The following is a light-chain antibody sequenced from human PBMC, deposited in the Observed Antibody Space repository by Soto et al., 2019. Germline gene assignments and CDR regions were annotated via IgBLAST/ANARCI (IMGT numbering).Light chain of an antibody. Sequence: DIQMTQSPSTLSASVGDRVTITCRASQSISSWLAWYQQKPGKAPKLLIYKSSSLESGVPSRFSGSGSGTEFTLTISSLQPDDFATYYCQQYNSVSLLPFGGGTKVEFK. J-gene: IGKJ4*01. CDR3: QQYNSVSLLP. CDR1: QSISSW. V-gene: IGKV1-5*03. CDR2: KSS.